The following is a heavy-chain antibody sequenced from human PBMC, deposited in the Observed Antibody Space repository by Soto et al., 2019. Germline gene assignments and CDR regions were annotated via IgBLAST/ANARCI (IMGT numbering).Heavy chain of an antibody. D-gene: IGHD3-10*01. CDR1: GGSISSSSYY. CDR2: IYYSGST. J-gene: IGHJ6*03. CDR3: ARRRGGSGSYYYYYYYMHV. V-gene: IGHV4-39*01. Sequence: SETLSLTCTVSGGSISSSSYYWGWIRQPPGKGLEWIGSIYYSGSTYYNPSLKSRVTISVDTSKNQFSLKLSSVTAADTAVYYCARRRGGSGSYYYYYYYMHVWGKGTTVTVSS.